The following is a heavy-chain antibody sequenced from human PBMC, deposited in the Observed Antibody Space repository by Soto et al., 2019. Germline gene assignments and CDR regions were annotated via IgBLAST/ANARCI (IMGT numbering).Heavy chain of an antibody. J-gene: IGHJ4*02. Sequence: LSLTCIVSGGSITSYHWSWIRQPPGKGLEWIGYIYYSGSTNYNPSLKSRVTISVDTSKNQFSLKLSSVTAADTAVYYCAGVYRYYYERSGVDVGYFDYWGQGTVVTVSS. CDR2: IYYSGST. V-gene: IGHV4-59*01. CDR1: GGSITSYH. CDR3: AGVYRYYYERSGVDVGYFDY. D-gene: IGHD3-22*01.